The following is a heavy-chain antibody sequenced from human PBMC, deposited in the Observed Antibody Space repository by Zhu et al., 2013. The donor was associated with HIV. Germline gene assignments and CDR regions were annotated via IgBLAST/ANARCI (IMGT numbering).Heavy chain of an antibody. CDR3: ARKDPLRRAVTTYPFYYGMDV. CDR1: GGTFSSYA. CDR2: IIPIFGTA. D-gene: IGHD4-17*01. J-gene: IGHJ6*02. V-gene: IGHV1-69*01. Sequence: QVQLVQSGAEVKKPGSSVKVSCKASGGTFSSYAISWVRQAPGQGLEWMGGIIPIFGTANYAQKFQGRVTITADESTSTAYMELSSLRSEDTAVYYCARKDPLRRAVTTYPFYYGMDVWGQGTTVTVSS.